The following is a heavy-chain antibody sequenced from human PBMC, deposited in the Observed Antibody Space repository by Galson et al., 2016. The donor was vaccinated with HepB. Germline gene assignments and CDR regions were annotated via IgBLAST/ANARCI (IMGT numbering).Heavy chain of an antibody. CDR3: ARYSNSWAPFGY. D-gene: IGHD6-13*01. V-gene: IGHV3-23*01. CDR2: ISGSGANT. Sequence: SLRLSCAASGFTFSNYATTWVRQAPGKGLEWVSGISGSGANTHYANAVKGRFTISRDNSNNTLYLQMNSLRAEDTALYFCARYSNSWAPFGYWGQGRLVTVSS. CDR1: GFTFSNYA. J-gene: IGHJ4*02.